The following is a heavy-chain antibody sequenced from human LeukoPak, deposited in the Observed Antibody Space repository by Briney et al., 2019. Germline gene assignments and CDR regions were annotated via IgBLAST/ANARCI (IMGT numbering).Heavy chain of an antibody. V-gene: IGHV1-2*02. CDR1: GYTFTGYY. CDR2: INPNSGGT. CDR3: ARGIVVPAAMNWFDP. D-gene: IGHD2-2*01. J-gene: IGHJ5*02. Sequence: ASVKVSCKAPGYTFTGYYMHWVRQAPGQGLEWMGWINPNSGGTNYAQKFQGRVTMTRDTSISTAYMELSRLRSDDTAVYYCARGIVVPAAMNWFDPWGQGTLVTVSS.